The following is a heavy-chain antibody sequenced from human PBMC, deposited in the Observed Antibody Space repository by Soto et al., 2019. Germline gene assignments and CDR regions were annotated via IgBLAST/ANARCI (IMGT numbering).Heavy chain of an antibody. J-gene: IGHJ4*02. D-gene: IGHD2-2*01. Sequence: EVQLVESGGDLVQPGGSLRLSCATTGFTFSNYWMSWVRQAPGKGLEWVANIKEDGSEKYYVDSVKGRFIISRDNAKNSLYLQMNSLRAEDTAVYHCVTGGSYHFYWGQGMLVTVSS. CDR3: VTGGSYHFY. V-gene: IGHV3-7*04. CDR1: GFTFSNYW. CDR2: IKEDGSEK.